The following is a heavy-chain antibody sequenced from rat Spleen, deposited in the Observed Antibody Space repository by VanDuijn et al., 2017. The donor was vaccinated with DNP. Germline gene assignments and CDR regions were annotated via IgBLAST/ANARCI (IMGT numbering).Heavy chain of an antibody. D-gene: IGHD4-6*01. J-gene: IGHJ2*01. V-gene: IGHV5-20*01. Sequence: EVQLVESGGGLVQPGRSLKLSCAASGLSFSDYYMAWVRQAPTKGMVWVAYIRYDGGNTYHGESVKGRFTIARDNAKSTLYLQMNSLRSEDMATYYCATGIGGPDYWGQGVMVTVSS. CDR2: IRYDGGNT. CDR1: GLSFSDYY. CDR3: ATGIGGPDY.